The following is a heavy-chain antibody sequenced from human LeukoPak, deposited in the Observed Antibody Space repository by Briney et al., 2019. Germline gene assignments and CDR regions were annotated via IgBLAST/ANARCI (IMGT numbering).Heavy chain of an antibody. CDR3: AGNQQNYGETDY. V-gene: IGHV3-30-3*01. J-gene: IGHJ4*02. CDR1: GFTFSSYP. D-gene: IGHD4-17*01. CDR2: ISYDGSNK. Sequence: PGRSLRLSCAASGFTFSSYPLHWVRQAPGKGLEWVALISYDGSNKYYAASVKGRFTISRDNSKNTLNLQMNSLRAEDTAVYYCAGNQQNYGETDYWGQGTLVTVSS.